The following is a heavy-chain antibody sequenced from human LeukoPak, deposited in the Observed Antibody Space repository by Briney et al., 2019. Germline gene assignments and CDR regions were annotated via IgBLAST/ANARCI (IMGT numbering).Heavy chain of an antibody. V-gene: IGHV3-48*03. Sequence: PGGSLRLSCAASGFTFSTHAMNWVRQAPGKGPEWVSHISSSGDTEYYVDSVRGRFTMSRDNAKSLLFLQMNSLRAEDTAVYYCARDTLNGPFVISHDYWGQGALVTVSS. J-gene: IGHJ4*02. CDR2: ISSSGDTE. CDR1: GFTFSTHA. D-gene: IGHD3-9*01. CDR3: ARDTLNGPFVISHDY.